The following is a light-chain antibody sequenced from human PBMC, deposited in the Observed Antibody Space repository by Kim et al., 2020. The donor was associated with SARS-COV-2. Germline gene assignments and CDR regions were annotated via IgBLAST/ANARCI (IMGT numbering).Light chain of an antibody. J-gene: IGLJ2*01. V-gene: IGLV3-19*01. Sequence: ALGQTVRITCQGDSLRFNYASWFQQRPGQAPVLVLDGKSNRSSGIPDRFSGSSSGNTASLTITGAQAVDEADYYCNSRDSSDNHLVFGGGTQLTVL. CDR3: NSRDSSDNHLV. CDR2: GKS. CDR1: SLRFNY.